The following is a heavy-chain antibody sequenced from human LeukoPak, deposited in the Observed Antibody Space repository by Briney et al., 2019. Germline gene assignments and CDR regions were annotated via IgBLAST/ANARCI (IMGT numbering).Heavy chain of an antibody. Sequence: ASVKVSCKASRYTFTSYYVHCVRQAPGQGLEWMGIINPRGGTTTYAQKFQGRVTMTRDTSTSTVDMELSSLRSEDTAVYYCARDMVRYSSGWYLAYWGQGTLVTVSS. CDR2: INPRGGTT. D-gene: IGHD6-19*01. CDR1: RYTFTSYY. V-gene: IGHV1-46*01. J-gene: IGHJ4*02. CDR3: ARDMVRYSSGWYLAY.